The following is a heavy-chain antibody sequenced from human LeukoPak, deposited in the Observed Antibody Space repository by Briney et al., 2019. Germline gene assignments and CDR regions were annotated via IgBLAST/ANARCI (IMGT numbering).Heavy chain of an antibody. D-gene: IGHD3-22*01. CDR2: INHSGST. Sequence: PSETLSLTCAVYGGSFSGYYWSWIRQPPGKGLEWIGEINHSGSTNYNPSLKSRVTISVDTSKNQFSLKLSSVTAADTAVYYCARVWAPHASSGYYYRPMVYYMDVWGKGTTVTVSS. CDR3: ARVWAPHASSGYYYRPMVYYMDV. CDR1: GGSFSGYY. V-gene: IGHV4-34*01. J-gene: IGHJ6*03.